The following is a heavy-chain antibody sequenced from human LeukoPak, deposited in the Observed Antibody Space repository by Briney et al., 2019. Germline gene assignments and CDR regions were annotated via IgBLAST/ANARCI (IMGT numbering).Heavy chain of an antibody. J-gene: IGHJ3*02. D-gene: IGHD3-22*01. CDR3: ASVYDSSGYYFGDDAFDI. Sequence: ASVKVSCKASGYTFTSYDINWVRQATGQGLEWMGWMNPNSGNTGYAQKFQGRVTMTRDTSISTAYMELSRLRSDDTAVYYCASVYDSSGYYFGDDAFDIWGQGTMVTVSS. CDR1: GYTFTSYD. V-gene: IGHV1-8*01. CDR2: MNPNSGNT.